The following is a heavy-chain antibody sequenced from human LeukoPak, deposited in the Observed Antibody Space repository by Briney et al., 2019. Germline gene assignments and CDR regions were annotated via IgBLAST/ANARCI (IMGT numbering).Heavy chain of an antibody. CDR1: GFTFSSYA. D-gene: IGHD6-19*01. CDR3: AKGRQWLVSAFDI. V-gene: IGHV3-23*01. J-gene: IGHJ3*02. Sequence: GGSLRLSCAASGFTFSSYAMSWVRQAPGKGLEWVSAISGSGGSTNYADSVKGRFTISRDNSKNTLYLQMNSLRAEDTAVYYCAKGRQWLVSAFDIWGQGTMVTVSS. CDR2: ISGSGGST.